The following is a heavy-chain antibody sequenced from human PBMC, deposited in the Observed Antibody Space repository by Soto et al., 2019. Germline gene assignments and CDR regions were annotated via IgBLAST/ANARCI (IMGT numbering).Heavy chain of an antibody. CDR2: VYYTGST. CDR3: ARGRTVRNYADDSSDYFYFFDY. CDR1: GDSISTFY. J-gene: IGHJ4*02. Sequence: SETLSLTCTVSGDSISTFYWGWMRQSPGKELEWIGYVYYTGSTNYNPSLKSRVTISVDRSKNQFSLKLTSANAADTTVYYCARGRTVRNYADDSSDYFYFFDYWGQGTQVTVSS. D-gene: IGHD3-22*01. V-gene: IGHV4-59*01.